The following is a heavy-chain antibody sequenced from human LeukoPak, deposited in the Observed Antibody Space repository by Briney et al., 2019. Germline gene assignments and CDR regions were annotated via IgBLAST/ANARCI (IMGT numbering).Heavy chain of an antibody. CDR1: GGPVSHSGYY. J-gene: IGHJ6*02. D-gene: IGHD2-2*02. V-gene: IGHV4-39*07. CDR2: IYYNGNT. Sequence: SETLSLTCSVSGGPVSHSGYYWAWIRQTPGKGLEWIGSIYYNGNTYNNPSLKSRVTISVDTSKNQFSLKLTSVTAADTAVYYCATAPILRGEGGEHYKYGMDVWGQGTTVIVSS. CDR3: ATAPILRGEGGEHYKYGMDV.